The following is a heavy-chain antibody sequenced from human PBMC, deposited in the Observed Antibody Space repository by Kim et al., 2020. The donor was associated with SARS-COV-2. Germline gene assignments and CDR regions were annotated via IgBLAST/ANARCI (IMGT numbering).Heavy chain of an antibody. J-gene: IGHJ4*02. V-gene: IGHV4-34*01. CDR1: GGSFSGYY. CDR3: ARIAAAGTGVGDY. Sequence: SETLSLTCAVYGGSFSGYYWSWIRQPPGKGLEWIGEINHSGSTNYNPSLKSRVTISVDTSKNQFSLKLSSVTAADTAVYYCARIAAAGTGVGDYWGQGTLVTVSS. CDR2: INHSGST. D-gene: IGHD6-13*01.